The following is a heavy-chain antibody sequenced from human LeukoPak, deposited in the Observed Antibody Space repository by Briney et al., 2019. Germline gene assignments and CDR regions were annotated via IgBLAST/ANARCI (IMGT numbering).Heavy chain of an antibody. D-gene: IGHD6-13*01. V-gene: IGHV3-30*04. J-gene: IGHJ6*02. CDR2: VSYDGSRK. Sequence: GGSLRLSCSASGFTFSSYAMHWVRQAPGKGLEGVAIVSYDGSRKYYADSVKGRFIISRDSSKNTVDLQMNSLRAEDTAVYYCAREVTAAGNYYYYGMDVLGQGTTVTVSS. CDR1: GFTFSSYA. CDR3: AREVTAAGNYYYYGMDV.